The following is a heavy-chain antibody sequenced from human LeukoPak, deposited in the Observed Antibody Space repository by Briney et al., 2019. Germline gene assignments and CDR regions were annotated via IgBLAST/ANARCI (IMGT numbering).Heavy chain of an antibody. J-gene: IGHJ4*02. CDR1: GFTFSSYS. CDR2: ISSSGSYK. Sequence: PGGSLRLSCVGSGFTFSSYSMNWVRQAPGKGLEWVSSISSSGSYKYYADSVKGRFTISRDNAKNSLYLQMNSLRPEDTAVYYCARDSSEASHPYYFDYWAQGTLVTVSS. V-gene: IGHV3-21*01. CDR3: ARDSSEASHPYYFDY.